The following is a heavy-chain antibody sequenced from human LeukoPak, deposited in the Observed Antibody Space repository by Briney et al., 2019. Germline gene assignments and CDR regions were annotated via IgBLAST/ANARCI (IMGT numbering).Heavy chain of an antibody. CDR3: ARGVFDQRDPKRVLRFLEWLSPGGPYCYYYMDV. CDR2: IYYSGST. D-gene: IGHD3-3*01. CDR1: GGSISSSSYY. Sequence: PSETLSLTCTVSGGSISSSSYYWGWIRQPPGKGLEWIGSIYYSGSTYYNPSLKSRVTISVDTSKNQFSLKLSSVTAADTAVYYCARGVFDQRDPKRVLRFLEWLSPGGPYCYYYMDVWGKGTTVTVSS. J-gene: IGHJ6*03. V-gene: IGHV4-39*07.